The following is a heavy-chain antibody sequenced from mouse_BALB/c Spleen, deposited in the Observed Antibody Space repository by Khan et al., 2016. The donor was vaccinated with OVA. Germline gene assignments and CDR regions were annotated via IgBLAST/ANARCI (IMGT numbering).Heavy chain of an antibody. CDR3: AKSFYGNSYAMDY. D-gene: IGHD2-1*01. J-gene: IGHJ4*01. CDR2: IYPGSGST. V-gene: IGHV1-77*01. Sequence: QVQLQQSGPELVKPGASVKMSCKASGYTFTDYDIRWVKQRTGQGLEWIGEIYPGSGSTFYNEKFKGKATLTADKSSNTAYMQLSSLTSEDSAVSFCAKSFYGNSYAMDYWGQGTAVTVSS. CDR1: GYTFTDYD.